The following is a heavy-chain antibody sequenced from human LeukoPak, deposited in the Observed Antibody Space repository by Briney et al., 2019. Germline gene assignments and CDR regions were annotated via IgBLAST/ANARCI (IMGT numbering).Heavy chain of an antibody. V-gene: IGHV4-39*01. CDR2: ITDNGNT. J-gene: IGHJ5*02. D-gene: IGHD6-13*01. Sequence: SETLSLTCAVSGDSITSSSYYWAWIRQPPGKGLECIGGITDNGNTYYNESLKSRLSMSIDASKNQFSLMLTSVTATDTAVYYCARRAAGRNWFDPWGQGTLVTVSS. CDR1: GDSITSSSYY. CDR3: ARRAAGRNWFDP.